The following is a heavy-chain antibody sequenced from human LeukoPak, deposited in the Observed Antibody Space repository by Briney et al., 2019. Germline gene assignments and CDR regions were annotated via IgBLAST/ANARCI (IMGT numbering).Heavy chain of an antibody. CDR1: GFTFSSYW. CDR3: AKGSSYYGSGSYHYYFDY. CDR2: ISGSGGST. J-gene: IGHJ4*02. Sequence: GGSLRLSCAASGFTFSSYWMHWVRQAPGKGLEWVSAISGSGGSTYYADSVKGRFTISRDNSKNTLYLQTNSLRAEDTAVYNCAKGSSYYGSGSYHYYFDYWGQGTLVTVSS. D-gene: IGHD3-10*01. V-gene: IGHV3-23*01.